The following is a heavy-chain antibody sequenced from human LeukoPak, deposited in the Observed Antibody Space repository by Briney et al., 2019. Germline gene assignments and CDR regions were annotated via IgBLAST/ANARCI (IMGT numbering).Heavy chain of an antibody. Sequence: SETLSLTCTVSGGSISSSGYYWGWIRQPPGKGLEWIGSIYYSGSTYYNPSLKSRVTISVDTSKNQFSLKLSSVTAADTAVYYCASSYGGQNTLDYWGQGTLVTVSS. CDR3: ASSYGGQNTLDY. CDR2: IYYSGST. CDR1: GGSISSSGYY. J-gene: IGHJ4*02. V-gene: IGHV4-39*07. D-gene: IGHD4-23*01.